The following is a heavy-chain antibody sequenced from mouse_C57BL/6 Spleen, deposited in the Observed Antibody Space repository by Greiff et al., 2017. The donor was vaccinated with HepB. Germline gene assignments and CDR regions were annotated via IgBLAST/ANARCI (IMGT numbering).Heavy chain of an antibody. CDR1: GFTFTDYY. D-gene: IGHD2-4*01. J-gene: IGHJ2*01. CDR3: ARPHYDYDDGFDY. V-gene: IGHV7-3*01. Sequence: EVKLMESGGGLVQPGGSLSLSCAASGFTFTDYYMSWVRQPPGKALEWLGFIRNKANGYTTEYSASVKGRFTISRDNSQSILYLQMNALRAEDSATYYCARPHYDYDDGFDYWGQGTTLTVSS. CDR2: IRNKANGYTT.